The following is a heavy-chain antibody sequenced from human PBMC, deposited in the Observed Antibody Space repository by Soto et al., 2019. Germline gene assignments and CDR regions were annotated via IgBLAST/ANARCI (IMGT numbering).Heavy chain of an antibody. D-gene: IGHD2-2*02. CDR2: IDPSDSYT. CDR3: ARSLGYCSSTSCYIVSQGHYGMDV. V-gene: IGHV5-10-1*01. Sequence: GESLKISCKGSGYSFTSYWISWVRQMPGKGLEWMGRIDPSDSYTNYSPSFQGHVTISADKSISTAYLQWSSLKASDTAMYYCARSLGYCSSTSCYIVSQGHYGMDVWGQGTTVTVSS. J-gene: IGHJ6*02. CDR1: GYSFTSYW.